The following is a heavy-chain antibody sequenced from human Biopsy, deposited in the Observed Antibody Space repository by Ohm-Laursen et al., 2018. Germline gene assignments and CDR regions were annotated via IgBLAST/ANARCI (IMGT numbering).Heavy chain of an antibody. CDR3: ARNTGWYGDLYYFDY. CDR1: GYTFTSYY. V-gene: IGHV1-46*01. J-gene: IGHJ4*02. D-gene: IGHD4-17*01. Sequence: ASVKVSCKASGYTFTSYYMHWVRQAPGQGLEWMGMINPSGSTTSYPQIFQGRATMTRDTSKSTVYMELSSLRSADTAVYFCARNTGWYGDLYYFDYWGQGTLVTVSS. CDR2: INPSGSTT.